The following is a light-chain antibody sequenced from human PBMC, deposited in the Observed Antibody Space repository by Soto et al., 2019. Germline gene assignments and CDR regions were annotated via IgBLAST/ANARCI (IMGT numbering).Light chain of an antibody. J-gene: IGLJ3*02. CDR2: EGS. CDR1: SSDVGSYNL. Sequence: QSVLTQPASVSGSPGQSITISCTGSSSDVGSYNLVSWHQQYPGKAPKLMIYEGSKRPSGVSNRFSGSKSGNTASLTISGLRAEDEADYYCCSYAGRSTLVFGGGTKLTVL. CDR3: CSYAGRSTLV. V-gene: IGLV2-23*01.